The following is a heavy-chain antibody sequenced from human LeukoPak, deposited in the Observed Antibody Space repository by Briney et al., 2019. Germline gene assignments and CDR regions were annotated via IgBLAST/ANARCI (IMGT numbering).Heavy chain of an antibody. J-gene: IGHJ4*02. CDR1: GFTFSSYA. D-gene: IGHD6-6*01. CDR3: AKISYSSSSPFDY. V-gene: IGHV3-23*01. CDR2: ISGSGGST. Sequence: GGSLRLSCAASGFTFSSYAMSWVRQAPGKGLEWVSAISGSGGSTYYADSVKGRFTISRDNSMNTLYLQMNSLRAEDTAVYYCAKISYSSSSPFDYWGQGTLVTVSS.